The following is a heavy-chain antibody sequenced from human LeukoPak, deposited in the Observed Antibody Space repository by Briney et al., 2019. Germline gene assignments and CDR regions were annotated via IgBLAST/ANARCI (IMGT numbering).Heavy chain of an antibody. CDR3: AEQGTRSLWYFDL. J-gene: IGHJ2*01. Sequence: SETLSLTCTVSGGSISNYYWSWIRQPPGKGLEWIGYIYTSGSTNYNPSLKSRVTISVDTSKNQFSLKLTSVPAADTAVYYRAEQGTRSLWYFDLGGRGTLVTVSS. V-gene: IGHV4-4*09. D-gene: IGHD2-2*01. CDR2: IYTSGST. CDR1: GGSISNYY.